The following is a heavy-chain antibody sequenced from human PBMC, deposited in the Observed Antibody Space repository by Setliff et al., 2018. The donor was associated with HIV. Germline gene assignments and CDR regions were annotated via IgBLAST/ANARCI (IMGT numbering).Heavy chain of an antibody. J-gene: IGHJ6*03. CDR3: AKVIDYGVLYWSYYMDV. Sequence: ASVKVSCKASGYTFSNHGISWVRQAPGQGLEWMGWISADNGDTNYPQKLQGRVTMTTDTSTSTAYMELRSLRSGDTAVYYCAKVIDYGVLYWSYYMDVWGKGTTVTVSS. CDR1: GYTFSNHG. V-gene: IGHV1-18*01. CDR2: ISADNGDT. D-gene: IGHD4-17*01.